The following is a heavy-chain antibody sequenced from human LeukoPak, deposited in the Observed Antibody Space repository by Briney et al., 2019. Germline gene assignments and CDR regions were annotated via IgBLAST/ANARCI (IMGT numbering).Heavy chain of an antibody. V-gene: IGHV3-20*04. CDR3: ARGRYDFWSVYLDY. CDR2: INWNGRST. J-gene: IGHJ4*02. Sequence: AGGSLRLSCAASGFTFDDYGMSWVRQAPGKGLEWVCGINWNGRSTGYADSVKGRFTISRDSAKNSLYLQMNSLRAEDTALYYCARGRYDFWSVYLDYWGQGALVTVSS. D-gene: IGHD3-3*01. CDR1: GFTFDDYG.